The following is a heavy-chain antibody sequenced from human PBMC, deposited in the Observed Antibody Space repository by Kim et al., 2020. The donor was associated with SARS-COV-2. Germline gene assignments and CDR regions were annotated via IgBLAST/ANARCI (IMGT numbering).Heavy chain of an antibody. CDR1: GGSISSGDYY. CDR2: IYYSGST. CDR3: ARDNRAYCGGDCYDY. D-gene: IGHD2-21*01. Sequence: SETLSLTCTVSGGSISSGDYYWSWIRQPPGKGLEWIGYIYYSGSTYYNPSLKSRVTISVDTSKNQFSLKLSSVTAADTAEYYCARDNRAYCGGDCYDYWGQGTLVTVSS. V-gene: IGHV4-30-4*01. J-gene: IGHJ4*02.